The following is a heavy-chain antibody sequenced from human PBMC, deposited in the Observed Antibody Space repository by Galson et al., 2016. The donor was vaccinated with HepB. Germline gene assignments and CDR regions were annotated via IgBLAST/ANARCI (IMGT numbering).Heavy chain of an antibody. CDR1: GFTFSSFA. V-gene: IGHV3-23*01. CDR3: ASCGTQLHPVLAIFANGKYYFDN. J-gene: IGHJ4*02. CDR2: ISGSGGNT. D-gene: IGHD2-8*02. Sequence: SLRLSCAASGFTFSSFAMSWVRQAPGKGPEWVSTISGSGGNTYYANSVKGRFAISKDNSKNTLYLQMSSLRAEDTAVYYCASCGTQLHPVLAIFANGKYYFDNWGQGTLVTVSS.